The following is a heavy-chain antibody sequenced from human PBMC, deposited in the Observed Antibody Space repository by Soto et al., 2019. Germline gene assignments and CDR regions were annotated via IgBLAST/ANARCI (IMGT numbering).Heavy chain of an antibody. CDR2: IQQDGSKK. Sequence: EVPLVESGGGLVQPGGSLRLSCAASGFTFNTYWMTWVRQAPGKGLEWVASIQQDGSKKYYVDSVKGRFTISRDNAKNSLNLQMNNLRAEDTAVYYCAREGSVDAFDIWGQGTMVTVSS. D-gene: IGHD6-6*01. CDR1: GFTFNTYW. CDR3: AREGSVDAFDI. J-gene: IGHJ3*02. V-gene: IGHV3-7*01.